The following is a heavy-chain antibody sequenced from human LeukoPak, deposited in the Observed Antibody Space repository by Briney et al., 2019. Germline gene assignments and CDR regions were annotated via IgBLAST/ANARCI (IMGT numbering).Heavy chain of an antibody. Sequence: SETLSLTSAVYGGSFSGYYWSWIRQPPGEGLEWIGEINHSGSTNYNPSLKSRVTISVDTSKNQFSLKLSSVTAADTAVYYCARGRKWLVHRGTRLSRYFDLWGRGTLVTVSS. CDR3: ARGRKWLVHRGTRLSRYFDL. J-gene: IGHJ2*01. CDR2: INHSGST. CDR1: GGSFSGYY. V-gene: IGHV4-34*01. D-gene: IGHD6-19*01.